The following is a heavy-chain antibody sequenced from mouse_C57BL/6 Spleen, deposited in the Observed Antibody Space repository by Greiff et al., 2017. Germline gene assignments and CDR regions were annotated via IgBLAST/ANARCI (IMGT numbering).Heavy chain of an antibody. CDR1: GYTFTSYW. CDR2: IDPSDSET. V-gene: IGHV1-52*01. J-gene: IGHJ2*01. Sequence: QVQLQQPGAELVMPGASVKLSCKASGYTFTSYWMHWVKQRPGQGLEWIGNIDPSDSETHYNQKFKDKATLTVDKSSSTAYMQLSSLTSEDAAVYYCARYQGRGYFDYWGQGTTLTVSS. CDR3: ARYQGRGYFDY. D-gene: IGHD3-3*01.